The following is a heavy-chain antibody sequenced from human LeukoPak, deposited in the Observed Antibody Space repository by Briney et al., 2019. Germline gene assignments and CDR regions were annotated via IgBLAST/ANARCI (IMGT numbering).Heavy chain of an antibody. CDR3: ARGIGYYDYVWGSSYAPYDY. V-gene: IGHV4-39*07. CDR1: GGSISSSSYY. D-gene: IGHD3-16*01. CDR2: IYYSGST. J-gene: IGHJ4*02. Sequence: SETLSLTCTVSGGSISSSSYYWGWIRQPPGEGLEWIGSIYYSGSTYYNPSLKSRVTISVDTSKNQFSLKLSSVTAADTAVYYCARGIGYYDYVWGSSYAPYDYWGQGTLVTVSS.